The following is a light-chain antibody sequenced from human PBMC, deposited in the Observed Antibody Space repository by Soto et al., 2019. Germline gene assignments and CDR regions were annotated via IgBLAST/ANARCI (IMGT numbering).Light chain of an antibody. J-gene: IGKJ1*01. V-gene: IGKV3-20*01. CDR3: QHFGSSPPSWS. CDR1: QSVGSSY. CDR2: GAS. Sequence: ETVLTQSPGTLSLSPGERATLSCRASQSVGSSYLAWYQQKPAQAPRLLIYGASNRATGIPDRFSGSGSGTDFNLTISRLEPEDFAVYYCQHFGSSPPSWSFGPGTKVEVK.